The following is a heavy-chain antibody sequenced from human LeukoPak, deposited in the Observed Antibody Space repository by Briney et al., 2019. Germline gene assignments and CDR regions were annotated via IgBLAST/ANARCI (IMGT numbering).Heavy chain of an antibody. CDR2: MNPNSGNT. D-gene: IGHD4-11*01. CDR3: ARVTVNENYYYYMDV. CDR1: GYTFTSYD. J-gene: IGHJ6*03. V-gene: IGHV1-8*03. Sequence: ASVKVSCKASGYTFTSYDINWVRQATGQGLEWMGWMNPNSGNTGYAQKFQSRVTITRNTSISTAYMELSSLRSEDTAVYYCARVTVNENYYYYMDVWGKGTTVTVSS.